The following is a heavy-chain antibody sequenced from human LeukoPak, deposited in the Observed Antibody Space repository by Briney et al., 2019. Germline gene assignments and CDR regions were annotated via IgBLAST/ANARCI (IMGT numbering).Heavy chain of an antibody. Sequence: PGGSLRLSCRDSGFTFSNYWMSWLRQAPGKGLEWVANIKQDGSQQYYVGSVKGRFTISRDNAKNSLYLQMTSLRADDTAVYYCARGTEDFDYWGPGTLVTVSS. CDR1: GFTFSNYW. V-gene: IGHV3-7*01. D-gene: IGHD1-1*01. CDR2: IKQDGSQQ. CDR3: ARGTEDFDY. J-gene: IGHJ4*02.